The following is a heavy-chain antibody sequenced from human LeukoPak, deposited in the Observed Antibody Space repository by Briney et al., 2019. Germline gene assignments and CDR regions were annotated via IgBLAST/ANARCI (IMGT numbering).Heavy chain of an antibody. J-gene: IGHJ4*02. Sequence: SETLSLTCTVSGGSISSSSYYWGWIRQPPGKGLEWIGSIYYSGSTYYNPSLKSRVTISVDTSKNQFSLKLSSVTAADTAVYYCARQTAEVLNPYFDYWGQGTLVTVSS. V-gene: IGHV4-39*07. CDR1: GGSISSSSYY. D-gene: IGHD2/OR15-2a*01. CDR2: IYYSGST. CDR3: ARQTAEVLNPYFDY.